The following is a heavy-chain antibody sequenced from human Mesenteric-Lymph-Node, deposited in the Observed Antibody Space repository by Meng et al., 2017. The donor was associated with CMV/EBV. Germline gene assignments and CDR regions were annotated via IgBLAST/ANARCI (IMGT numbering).Heavy chain of an antibody. CDR2: IIPIFGSA. V-gene: IGHV1-69*05. D-gene: IGHD2-2*02. Sequence: SVKVSCKTSRDNFNNYAFSWVRQAPGRGLEWMGGIIPIFGSADYSQKFQGRVTITTDESTGTAYMELSSLTSEDTAIYYCAKSIGGCTSAACYNLDYWGQGTLVTVSS. CDR1: RDNFNNYA. CDR3: AKSIGGCTSAACYNLDY. J-gene: IGHJ4*02.